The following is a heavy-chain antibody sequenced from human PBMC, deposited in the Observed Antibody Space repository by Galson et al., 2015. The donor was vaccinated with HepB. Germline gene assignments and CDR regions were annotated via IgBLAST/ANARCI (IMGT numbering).Heavy chain of an antibody. V-gene: IGHV3-64*01. CDR3: ARGIVGATRAPRTLFDY. CDR2: ISSNGGST. J-gene: IGHJ4*02. CDR1: GFTFSSYA. D-gene: IGHD1-26*01. Sequence: SLRLSCAASGFTFSSYAMHWVRQAPGKELEYVSAISSNGGSTYYANSVKGRFTISRDNSKNTLYLQMGSLRAEDMAVYYCARGIVGATRAPRTLFDYWGQGTLVTVSS.